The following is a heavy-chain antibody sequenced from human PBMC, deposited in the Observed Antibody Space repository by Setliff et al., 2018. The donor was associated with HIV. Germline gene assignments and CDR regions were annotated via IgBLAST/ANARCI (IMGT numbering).Heavy chain of an antibody. Sequence: SETLSLTCTVSGGSISNYYWSWIRQPPGTGLEWIGYIYYSGSTTYSPSLESRVTISIDTSKNQFSLKLSSVTAADTAVYYCARQHYYDSSGRNLMDVWGKGTTVTVSS. CDR3: ARQHYYDSSGRNLMDV. CDR2: IYYSGST. D-gene: IGHD3-22*01. J-gene: IGHJ6*03. CDR1: GGSISNYY. V-gene: IGHV4-59*08.